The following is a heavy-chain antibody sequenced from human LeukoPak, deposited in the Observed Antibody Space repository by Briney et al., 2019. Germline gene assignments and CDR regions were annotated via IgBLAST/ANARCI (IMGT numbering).Heavy chain of an antibody. J-gene: IGHJ4*02. Sequence: PGGSLRLSCAASGFTFSTYALSWVRQAPGKGLEWVSSISGSGGSTDYADSVKGRFTLSRGNFENTLYLHMSSLRADDTAIYYRARAGKAAAFDYWGQGTLVTVSS. CDR3: ARAGKAAAFDY. CDR2: ISGSGGST. CDR1: GFTFSTYA. D-gene: IGHD2-15*01. V-gene: IGHV3-23*01.